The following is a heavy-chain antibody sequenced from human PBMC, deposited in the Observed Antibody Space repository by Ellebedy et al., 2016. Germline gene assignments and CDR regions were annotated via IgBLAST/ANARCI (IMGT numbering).Heavy chain of an antibody. J-gene: IGHJ4*02. Sequence: GGSLRLXXAASGFTFSSYAMSWVRQAPGKGLEWVSAISGSGGSTYYADSVKGRFTISRDNSKNTLYLQMNSLRAEDTAVYYCAKGSGGYQDYWGQGTLVTVSS. V-gene: IGHV3-23*01. D-gene: IGHD5-18*01. CDR2: ISGSGGST. CDR3: AKGSGGYQDY. CDR1: GFTFSSYA.